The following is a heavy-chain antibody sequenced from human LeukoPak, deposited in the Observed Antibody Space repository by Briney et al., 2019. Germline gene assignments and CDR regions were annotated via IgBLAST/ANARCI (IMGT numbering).Heavy chain of an antibody. J-gene: IGHJ4*02. Sequence: GGSLRLSCAASGFSFDDYVMHWVRQAPGKGLEWVSGISWNSGTIGYADSVKGRFTTSRDNAKNSLYLQMNSLRAEDTALYYCAKDIYSSSWYYFDYWGQGTLVTVSS. CDR2: ISWNSGTI. CDR3: AKDIYSSSWYYFDY. CDR1: GFSFDDYV. D-gene: IGHD6-13*01. V-gene: IGHV3-9*01.